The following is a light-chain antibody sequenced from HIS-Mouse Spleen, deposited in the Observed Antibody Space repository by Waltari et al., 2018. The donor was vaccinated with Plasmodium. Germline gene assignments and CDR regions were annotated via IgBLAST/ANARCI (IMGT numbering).Light chain of an antibody. Sequence: QSALTQPASVSGSPGQSITLSCTGTSSDVGRYNLLSWYQQHPGKAPKLMIYEGSKRPSGVSNRFSGSKSGNTASLTISGLQAEDEADYYCCSYAGSSTFVFGGGTKLTVL. CDR2: EGS. V-gene: IGLV2-23*03. CDR1: SSDVGRYNL. CDR3: CSYAGSSTFV. J-gene: IGLJ3*02.